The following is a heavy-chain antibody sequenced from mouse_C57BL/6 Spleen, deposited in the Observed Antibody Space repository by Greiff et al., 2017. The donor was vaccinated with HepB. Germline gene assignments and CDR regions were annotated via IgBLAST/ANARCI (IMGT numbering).Heavy chain of an antibody. Sequence: VQLQQSGPELVKPGASVKISCKASGYAFSSSWMNWVKQRPGKGLEWIGRIYPGDGDTNYNGKFKGKATLTVDKPSSTAYMQLSSLTSEDSAVYYCARDGYYHYFDYWGQGTTLTVSS. CDR3: ARDGYYHYFDY. J-gene: IGHJ2*01. V-gene: IGHV1-82*01. CDR2: IYPGDGDT. CDR1: GYAFSSSW. D-gene: IGHD2-3*01.